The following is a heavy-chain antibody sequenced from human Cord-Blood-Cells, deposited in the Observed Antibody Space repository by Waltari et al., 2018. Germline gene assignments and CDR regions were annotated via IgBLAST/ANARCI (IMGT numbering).Heavy chain of an antibody. V-gene: IGHV1-69*06. CDR3: ASGGIAAAGTDYYYYGMDV. CDR1: GGTFSSYA. J-gene: IGHJ6*02. CDR2: IIPIFGTA. D-gene: IGHD6-13*01. Sequence: QVQLVQSGAEVKKPGSSVTVSCKASGGTFSSYAISWVRKAPGQGLEWMGGIIPIFGTANYAQKFQGRVTITADKSTSTAYMELSSLRSEDTAVYYCASGGIAAAGTDYYYYGMDVWGQGTTVTVSS.